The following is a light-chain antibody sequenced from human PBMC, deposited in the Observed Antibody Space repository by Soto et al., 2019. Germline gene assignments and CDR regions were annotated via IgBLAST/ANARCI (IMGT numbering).Light chain of an antibody. CDR1: QRIDTN. CDR3: QQYHYWWT. J-gene: IGKJ1*01. Sequence: EIVVTQSPATLSVSPGERATLSCRASQRIDTNLAWFQQKRGQAPRLLIYGASTRATGVPARFRGSGSGTEFTLTISSLQSEDSADYYCQQYHYWWTFGQGTQVEIK. V-gene: IGKV3-15*01. CDR2: GAS.